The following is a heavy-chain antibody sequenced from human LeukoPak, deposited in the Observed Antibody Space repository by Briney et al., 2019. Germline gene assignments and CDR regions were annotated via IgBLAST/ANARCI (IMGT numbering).Heavy chain of an antibody. CDR2: ISSRATAI. CDR1: GFTFSSYE. Sequence: GGSLRLSCAASGFTFSSYEMNWVRQAPGKGLEWVSYISSRATAIYYADSVKGRFTISRDNAKNSLYLQMNSLRAEDTAVYYCARDFGRYFFDYWGQGTLVNDSS. D-gene: IGHD3-10*01. CDR3: ARDFGRYFFDY. J-gene: IGHJ4*02. V-gene: IGHV3-48*03.